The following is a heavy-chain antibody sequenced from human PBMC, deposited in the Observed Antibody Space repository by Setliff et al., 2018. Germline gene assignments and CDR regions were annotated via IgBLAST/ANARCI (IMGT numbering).Heavy chain of an antibody. CDR3: AREQWLDPPGYYYMDV. CDR1: GGSISSYY. J-gene: IGHJ6*03. D-gene: IGHD6-19*01. CDR2: IIHSGST. Sequence: SETLSLTCTVSGGSISSYYWSWIRQPAGKGLEWIGEIIHSGSTNYNPSLKSRVTMSIDTSKNQFSLKLNSVTAADMAVYYCAREQWLDPPGYYYMDVWAKGTTVTVSS. V-gene: IGHV4-4*07.